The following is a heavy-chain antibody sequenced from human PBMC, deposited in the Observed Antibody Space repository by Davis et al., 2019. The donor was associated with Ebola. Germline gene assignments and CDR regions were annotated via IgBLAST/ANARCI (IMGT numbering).Heavy chain of an antibody. D-gene: IGHD4-11*01. J-gene: IGHJ5*02. Sequence: GGSLRLSCAASGFTFSSYSMNWVRQAPGKGLEWVSSISSSSSYIYYADSVKGRFTISRDNAKNSLYLQMNSLRAEDTAVYYCARRGVTTNPWGLGFDPWGQGTLVTVSS. CDR1: GFTFSSYS. V-gene: IGHV3-21*01. CDR3: ARRGVTTNPWGLGFDP. CDR2: ISSSSSYI.